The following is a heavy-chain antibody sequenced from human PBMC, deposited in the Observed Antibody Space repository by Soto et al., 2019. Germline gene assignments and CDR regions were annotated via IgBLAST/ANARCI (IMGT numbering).Heavy chain of an antibody. CDR1: GGTFSSYA. CDR3: ATIGDCSSTSCYGFIAGMDV. CDR2: IIPIFGTA. Sequence: ASVKVSCKASGGTFSSYAISWVRQAPGQGLEWMGGIIPIFGTANYAQKFQGRVTITADESTSTAYMELSSLRSEDTAVYYCATIGDCSSTSCYGFIAGMDVWGQGTTVTVSS. D-gene: IGHD2-2*01. J-gene: IGHJ6*02. V-gene: IGHV1-69*13.